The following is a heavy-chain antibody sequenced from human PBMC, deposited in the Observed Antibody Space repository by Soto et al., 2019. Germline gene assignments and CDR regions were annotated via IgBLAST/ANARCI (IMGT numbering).Heavy chain of an antibody. J-gene: IGHJ6*02. Sequence: GSLSLSCAASGFTFSSYTMNWVRPAPGRGLEWVSSIGTSSSYIYYADSVKGRFTISRDNAKNSLFLQMNSLRADDTAVYYCARDSVRDYLYYYYGMDVWGQGTTVTVS. V-gene: IGHV3-21*01. CDR2: IGTSSSYI. D-gene: IGHD4-17*01. CDR3: ARDSVRDYLYYYYGMDV. CDR1: GFTFSSYT.